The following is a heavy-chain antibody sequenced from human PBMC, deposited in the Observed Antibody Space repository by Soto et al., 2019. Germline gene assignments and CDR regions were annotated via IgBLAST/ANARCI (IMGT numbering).Heavy chain of an antibody. CDR3: ARDLWVVTAGYYYGMDV. CDR2: IWYDGSNK. CDR1: GFTFSSYG. V-gene: IGHV3-33*01. J-gene: IGHJ6*02. Sequence: QVQLVESGGGVVQPGRSLRLSCAASGFTFSSYGMHWVRQAPGKGLEWVAVIWYDGSNKYYADSVKGRFTISRDNSKNTLYLQMNSLRAEDTAVYYCARDLWVVTAGYYYGMDVWGQGTTVTVS. D-gene: IGHD2-21*02.